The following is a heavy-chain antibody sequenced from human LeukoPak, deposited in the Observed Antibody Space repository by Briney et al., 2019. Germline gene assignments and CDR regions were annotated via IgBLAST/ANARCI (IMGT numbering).Heavy chain of an antibody. D-gene: IGHD2-15*01. CDR1: GFTFSSYG. Sequence: PGRSLRLSCAASGFTFSSYGMHWVRQAPGKGLEWVAVISYDGSNKYYADSVKGRFTISRDNSKNTLYLQMNSLRAEDTAVYYCAKVPSPYCSGGSCYNWFDPWGQGTLVTVSS. CDR2: ISYDGSNK. CDR3: AKVPSPYCSGGSCYNWFDP. V-gene: IGHV3-30*18. J-gene: IGHJ5*02.